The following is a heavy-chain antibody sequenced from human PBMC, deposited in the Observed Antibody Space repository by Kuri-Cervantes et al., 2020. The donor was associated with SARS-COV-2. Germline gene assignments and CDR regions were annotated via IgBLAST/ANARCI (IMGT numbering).Heavy chain of an antibody. CDR1: GGSFSGYY. J-gene: IGHJ4*02. CDR3: VRPRYSSSWYTGY. Sequence: SETLSLTCAVYGGSFSGYYWSWIRQPPGKGLEWIGEINHSGSTNYSPSLKSRVTISVDTSKNQFSLKLSSVTAADTAVYYCVRPRYSSSWYTGYWGQGTLVTVSS. V-gene: IGHV4-34*01. D-gene: IGHD6-13*01. CDR2: INHSGST.